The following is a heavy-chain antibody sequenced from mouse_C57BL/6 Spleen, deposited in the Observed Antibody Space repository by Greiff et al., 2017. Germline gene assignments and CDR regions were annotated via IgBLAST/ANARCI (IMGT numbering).Heavy chain of an antibody. J-gene: IGHJ4*01. CDR2: IDPSDSYT. Sequence: QVHVKQPGAELVMPGASVKLSCKASGYTFTSYWMHWVKQRPGQGLEWIGEIDPSDSYTNYNQKFKGKSTLTVDKSSSTAYMQLSSLTSEDSAVYYCARWGTTVVAYYAMDYWGQGTSVTVSS. D-gene: IGHD1-1*01. CDR1: GYTFTSYW. V-gene: IGHV1-69*01. CDR3: ARWGTTVVAYYAMDY.